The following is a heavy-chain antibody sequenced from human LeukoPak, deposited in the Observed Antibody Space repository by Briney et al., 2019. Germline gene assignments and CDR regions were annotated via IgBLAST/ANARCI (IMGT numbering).Heavy chain of an antibody. Sequence: PSETLSLTCSVSGGSISSSGYYWAWIRQPPGKGLVWIGTIYYSGSGYNNPSLKSRVTISVDTSKNQFSLKLSPVTAADTAVYYCARYSSSLGWLDPWGQGTLVTVSS. CDR3: ARYSSSLGWLDP. CDR1: GGSISSSGYY. CDR2: IYYSGSG. V-gene: IGHV4-39*01. J-gene: IGHJ5*02. D-gene: IGHD6-13*01.